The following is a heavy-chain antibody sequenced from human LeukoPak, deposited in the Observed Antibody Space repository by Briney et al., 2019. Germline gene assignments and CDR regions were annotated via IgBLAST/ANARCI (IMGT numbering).Heavy chain of an antibody. CDR1: GGSITSYY. CDR3: ARQLQVCSGGSCYSGKGIDY. CDR2: IYNSGST. J-gene: IGHJ4*02. Sequence: SETLSLTCSVSGGSITSYYWSWIRQPAGKGLEWIGRIYNSGSTNYNPSLKSRVTISVDTSKNQFSLKLSSVTAADTAVYYCARQLQVCSGGSCYSGKGIDYWGQGTLVTVSS. D-gene: IGHD2-15*01. V-gene: IGHV4-4*07.